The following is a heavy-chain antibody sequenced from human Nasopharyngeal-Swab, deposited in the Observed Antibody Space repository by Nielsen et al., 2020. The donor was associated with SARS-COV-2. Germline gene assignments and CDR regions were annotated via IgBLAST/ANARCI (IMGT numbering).Heavy chain of an antibody. Sequence: SETLSPTCTVSGGAIRTSYWNWIRQTPGKRLEWIGYIHYSGSTNYNPSLKSRVTISIDTSKNQVSLKLSSVTAADTAVYYCAREIPGYSRVFDYWGQGTLVTVSS. CDR3: AREIPGYSRVFDY. V-gene: IGHV4-59*12. J-gene: IGHJ4*02. CDR1: GGAIRTSY. D-gene: IGHD6-13*01. CDR2: IHYSGST.